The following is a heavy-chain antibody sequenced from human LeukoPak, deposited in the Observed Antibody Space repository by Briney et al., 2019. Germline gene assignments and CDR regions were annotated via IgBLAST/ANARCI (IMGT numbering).Heavy chain of an antibody. Sequence: GGSLRLSCAASGFTFSSYGMHWVRQAPGKGLAWVAVISYDGSNQYYADSVKGRFTISRDNSKNTLYLQMNSLRAEDTAVYYCAKGGVRLGFIGYWGQGTLVTVSS. CDR3: AKGGVRLGFIGY. J-gene: IGHJ4*02. CDR1: GFTFSSYG. CDR2: ISYDGSNQ. V-gene: IGHV3-30*18. D-gene: IGHD3-10*01.